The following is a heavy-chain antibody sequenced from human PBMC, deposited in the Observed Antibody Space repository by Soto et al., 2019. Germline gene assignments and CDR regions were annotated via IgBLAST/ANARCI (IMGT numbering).Heavy chain of an antibody. Sequence: QDQLVQSGVEVKKPGASVKVSCKASGYSFTNYGITWVRQAPGQGFEWMGWISAYNGNTNSAQMFKGRVTMTTDAATSTAYLELWSRRSDDTAVYYCARDRGVAPPVAGNTHYYYDMDVWGKGTTVTVSS. CDR2: ISAYNGNT. V-gene: IGHV1-18*01. J-gene: IGHJ6*03. D-gene: IGHD6-19*01. CDR3: ARDRGVAPPVAGNTHYYYDMDV. CDR1: GYSFTNYG.